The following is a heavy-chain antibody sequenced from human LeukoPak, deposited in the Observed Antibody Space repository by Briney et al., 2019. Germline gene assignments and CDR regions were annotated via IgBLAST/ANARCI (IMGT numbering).Heavy chain of an antibody. Sequence: GASVKVSCKASGYTFTRYGITWVRQAPGQGLEWMGWISAYNADTNYAQKVQGRVTITTDTSTSTAYMELRSLTSDDTAVYYCASNTGSDVNGYAYWGQGTLVTVSS. CDR2: ISAYNADT. CDR1: GYTFTRYG. D-gene: IGHD2-8*01. CDR3: ASNTGSDVNGYAY. J-gene: IGHJ4*02. V-gene: IGHV1-18*01.